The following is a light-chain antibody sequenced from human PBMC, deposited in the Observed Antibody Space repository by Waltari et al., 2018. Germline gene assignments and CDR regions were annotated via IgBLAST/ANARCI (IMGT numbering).Light chain of an antibody. CDR1: QSLLHSNGYTS. CDR2: LVS. CDR3: MQTLQSRT. V-gene: IGKV2-28*01. Sequence: DIVMTQSPLSLPVTPGEPASISCRSSQSLLHSNGYTSLSWYLQKAGQSPQLLIYLVSNRASGVPDRFSGSGAGTDFTLKISRVEADDVGVYYGMQTLQSRTLGQGTKVEI. J-gene: IGKJ1*01.